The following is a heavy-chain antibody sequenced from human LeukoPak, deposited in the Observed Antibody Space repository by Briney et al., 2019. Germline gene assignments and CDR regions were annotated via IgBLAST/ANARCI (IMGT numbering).Heavy chain of an antibody. V-gene: IGHV3-21*01. CDR3: ARRATTERGHSYGLDY. D-gene: IGHD5-18*01. CDR2: ISFSGGYI. Sequence: GGSLRLSCAASGFTFSSYSMNWVRQAPGKGLEWVSSISFSGGYIYYADSLKGRITISRDNAKKSLYLQMNSLRAEDTAVYYCARRATTERGHSYGLDYWGQGTLVTVSS. J-gene: IGHJ4*02. CDR1: GFTFSSYS.